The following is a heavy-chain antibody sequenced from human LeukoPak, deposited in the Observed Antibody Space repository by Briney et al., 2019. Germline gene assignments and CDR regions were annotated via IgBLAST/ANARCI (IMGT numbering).Heavy chain of an antibody. D-gene: IGHD5-18*01. Sequence: SETLSLTCTVSGGSISSGSYYWSWIRQPAGKGLEWIGRNSISGKGDYNPSLMSRVSISVDKPNNQFYLTLTSVTAADTAIYYCVRDREHSYGSDFDHWGQGMLVTVS. CDR2: NSISGKG. J-gene: IGHJ4*02. CDR3: VRDREHSYGSDFDH. V-gene: IGHV4-61*02. CDR1: GGSISSGSYY.